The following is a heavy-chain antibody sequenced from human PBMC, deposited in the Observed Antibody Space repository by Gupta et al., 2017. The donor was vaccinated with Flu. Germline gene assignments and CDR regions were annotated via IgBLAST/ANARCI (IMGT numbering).Heavy chain of an antibody. V-gene: IGHV4-39*01. J-gene: IGHJ5*02. CDR2: SDYSGNT. Sequence: QLQLQESGPGLVKPSETLSPIWPVPSDSINSNDYLWGWIRQPTGRGLGWIGDSDYSGNTFYSPSLKSRSTMSVDTSKSQFSLRLNSVTAADTAIYYCARRNRYAKTFDHWGQGTPVTVSS. CDR1: SDSINSNDYL. D-gene: IGHD1-1*01. CDR3: ARRNRYAKTFDH.